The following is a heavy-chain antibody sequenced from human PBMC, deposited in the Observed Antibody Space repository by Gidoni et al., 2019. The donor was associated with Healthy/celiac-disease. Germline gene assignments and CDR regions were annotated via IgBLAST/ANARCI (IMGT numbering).Heavy chain of an antibody. D-gene: IGHD6-19*01. V-gene: IGHV3-30-3*01. CDR1: GFTFSSYA. J-gene: IGHJ4*02. CDR2: ISYDGSNK. Sequence: QVQLVESGGGVVQPGRSLRLSCAASGFTFSSYAMHWVRQAPGKGLEWVAVISYDGSNKYYADSVKGRFTISRDNSKNTLYLQMNSLRAEDTAVYYCARGGPPSSGWFYRFDYWGQGTLVTVSS. CDR3: ARGGPPSSGWFYRFDY.